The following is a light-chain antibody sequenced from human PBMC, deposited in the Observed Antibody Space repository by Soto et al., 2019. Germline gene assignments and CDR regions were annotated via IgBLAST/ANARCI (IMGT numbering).Light chain of an antibody. CDR2: DAS. Sequence: DIRLTHSHSSLFAFLGDRVPLTCQAGQEFGTILNWYQQKPGKAPKLLIYDASNLETGVPSRFSGSGSGTDFTFTISSLQPEDIATYYCQQYDNLPITFGQGTRLEIK. J-gene: IGKJ5*01. V-gene: IGKV1-33*01. CDR3: QQYDNLPIT. CDR1: QEFGTI.